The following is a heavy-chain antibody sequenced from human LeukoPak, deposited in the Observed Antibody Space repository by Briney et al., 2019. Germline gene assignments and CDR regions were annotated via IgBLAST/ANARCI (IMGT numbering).Heavy chain of an antibody. Sequence: PGGSLRLSCVASGFSFSTYAMHWVRQAPGKGLEWVALIWYDGSKKYYADSVKGRFPISRDNSKNTLYLEMNSLRAEDTALYYCARGDYCGGDCYSPRDYGMDVWGQGTTVTVSS. CDR3: ARGDYCGGDCYSPRDYGMDV. V-gene: IGHV3-33*01. D-gene: IGHD2-21*02. CDR2: IWYDGSKK. CDR1: GFSFSTYA. J-gene: IGHJ6*02.